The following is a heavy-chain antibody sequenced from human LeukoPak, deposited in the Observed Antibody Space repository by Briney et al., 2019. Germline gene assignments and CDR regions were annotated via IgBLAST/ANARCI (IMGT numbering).Heavy chain of an antibody. CDR1: GFTFSSYG. V-gene: IGHV3-30*02. J-gene: IGHJ4*02. CDR3: AKDGSRLEGLPIDY. CDR2: IRYDGSNK. Sequence: PGGSLRLPCAASGFTFSSYGMHWVRQAPGKGLEWVAFIRYDGSNKYYADSVKGRFTISRDNSKNTLYLQMNSPRAEDTAVYYCAKDGSRLEGLPIDYWGQGTLVTVSS. D-gene: IGHD3/OR15-3a*01.